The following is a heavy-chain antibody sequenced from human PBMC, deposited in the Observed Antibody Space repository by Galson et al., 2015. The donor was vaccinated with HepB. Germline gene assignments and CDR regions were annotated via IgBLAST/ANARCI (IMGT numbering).Heavy chain of an antibody. CDR3: ARDPLTNYDVLTGHYSTAGFDC. V-gene: IGHV6-1*01. Sequence: CAISGDSVSSNTAAWNWIRQSLSRGLEWLGRTYCRSKCYNDYALSVKSRITINADTSKNQFSLQLNSVTPEDTAVYYCARDPLTNYDVLTGHYSTAGFDCWGQGSLVTVSS. CDR1: GDSVSSNTAA. J-gene: IGHJ4*02. D-gene: IGHD3-9*01. CDR2: TYCRSKCYN.